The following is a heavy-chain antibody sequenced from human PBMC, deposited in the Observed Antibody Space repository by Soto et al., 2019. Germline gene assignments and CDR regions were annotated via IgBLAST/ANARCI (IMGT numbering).Heavy chain of an antibody. V-gene: IGHV4-59*01. CDR2: IHNSGST. CDR1: GGSISNYY. J-gene: IGHJ4*02. D-gene: IGHD3-22*01. CDR3: ARGGSDYYDTSDFDY. Sequence: SETLSLTCTVSGGSISNYYWSWIRQPPWKGLEWIGYIHNSGSTNYNPSLKSRITISVDTSKNQLSLKLSSVTAADTAVYYCARGGSDYYDTSDFDYWGQGTLGTVS.